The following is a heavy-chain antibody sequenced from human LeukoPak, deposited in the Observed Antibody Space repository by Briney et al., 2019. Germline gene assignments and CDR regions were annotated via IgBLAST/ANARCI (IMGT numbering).Heavy chain of an antibody. J-gene: IGHJ4*02. CDR3: AKDRHYGSGSLDY. Sequence: LPGGSLRLSCAASGFTFDDYAMHWVRQVPGKGLEWVSGISWNSAKIAYADSVKGRFTISRDNAKNSLYLQMNSLRAEDTALYYCAKDRHYGSGSLDYWGQGTLVTVSS. V-gene: IGHV3-9*01. D-gene: IGHD3-10*01. CDR2: ISWNSAKI. CDR1: GFTFDDYA.